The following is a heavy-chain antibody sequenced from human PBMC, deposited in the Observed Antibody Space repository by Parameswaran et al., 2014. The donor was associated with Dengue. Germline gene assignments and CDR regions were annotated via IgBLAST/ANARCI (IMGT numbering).Heavy chain of an antibody. V-gene: IGHV1-2*02. CDR3: ARVLYDFWSGGGHYYYGMDV. D-gene: IGHD3-3*01. J-gene: IGHJ6*02. Sequence: WVRQAPGQGLEWMGWINPNSGGTNYAQKFQGRVTMTRDTSISTAYMELSRLRSDDTAVYYCARVLYDFWSGGGHYYYGMDVWGQGTTVTVSS. CDR2: INPNSGGT.